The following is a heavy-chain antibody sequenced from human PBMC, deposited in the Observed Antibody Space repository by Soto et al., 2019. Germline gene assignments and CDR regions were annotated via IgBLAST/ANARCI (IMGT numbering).Heavy chain of an antibody. J-gene: IGHJ4*02. Sequence: QVQLVQSGAEVKRPGASVRISCRTTGYSFKNYAIHWVRQVPGQKLEWMGWSNEGSGNTRYSQKFQGRISITRDASASTAYMELSSLTSKDTAIYYCARDDRTISGVVTLDYWGPGTLVTVSS. V-gene: IGHV1-3*01. CDR1: GYSFKNYA. CDR2: SNEGSGNT. CDR3: ARDDRTISGVVTLDY. D-gene: IGHD3-3*01.